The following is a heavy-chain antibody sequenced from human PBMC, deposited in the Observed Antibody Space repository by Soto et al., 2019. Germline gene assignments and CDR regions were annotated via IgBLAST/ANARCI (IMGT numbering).Heavy chain of an antibody. CDR2: ISGSGGST. D-gene: IGHD3-3*01. CDR3: AKRGNYDFWSGDAFDI. J-gene: IGHJ3*02. V-gene: IGHV3-23*01. Sequence: LRLSCAASGFTFSSYAMSWVRQAPGKGLEWVSAISGSGGSTYYADSVKGRFTISRDNSKNTLYLQMNSLRAEDTAVYYCAKRGNYDFWSGDAFDIWGQGTMVTVSS. CDR1: GFTFSSYA.